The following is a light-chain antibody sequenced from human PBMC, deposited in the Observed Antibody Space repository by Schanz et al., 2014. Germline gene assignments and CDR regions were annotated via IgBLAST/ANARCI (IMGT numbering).Light chain of an antibody. J-gene: IGKJ2*01. Sequence: EIVLTQSPGTLSMSPGERATLSCRASQTISSSYLAWYQQKAGQAPRLLIYGASSRATGIPDRFSGSGSWTDFTLAISRLEPEDFAVYYCQQYASSVSYTFGQGTKLEIK. CDR3: QQYASSVSYT. CDR2: GAS. CDR1: QTISSSY. V-gene: IGKV3-20*01.